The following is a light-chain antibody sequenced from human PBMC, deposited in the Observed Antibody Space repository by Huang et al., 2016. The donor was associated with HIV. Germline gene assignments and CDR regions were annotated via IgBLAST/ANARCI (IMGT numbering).Light chain of an antibody. Sequence: ETVLTQSPATLSLSPGERATLSCRASQSVNSYLAWYQQKPGQTPRLLIYVASNRATGIPARFSGSGSGTDFTLTISSLEPEDFAVYYCQQRKYWPPITFGQGTRLEIK. CDR1: QSVNSY. CDR2: VAS. J-gene: IGKJ5*01. V-gene: IGKV3-11*01. CDR3: QQRKYWPPIT.